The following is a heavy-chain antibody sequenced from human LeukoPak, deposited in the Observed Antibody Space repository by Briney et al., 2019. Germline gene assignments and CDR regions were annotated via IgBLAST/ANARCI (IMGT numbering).Heavy chain of an antibody. D-gene: IGHD2-2*01. J-gene: IGHJ4*02. CDR1: GFTFSSYS. CDR2: ISSSSSYI. CDR3: AAASRVVPTADFDY. V-gene: IGHV3-21*06. Sequence: PGGSLRLSCAASGFTFSSYSMNWVRQAPGKGLEWVSSISSSSSYIYYADSVKGRFTISRDNAKNSLYLQMNSLRAEDTAVYYCAAASRVVPTADFDYWGQGTLVTVSS.